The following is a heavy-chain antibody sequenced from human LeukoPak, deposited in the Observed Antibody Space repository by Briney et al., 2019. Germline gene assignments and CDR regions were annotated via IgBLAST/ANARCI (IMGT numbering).Heavy chain of an antibody. CDR1: GGSISSSSYY. Sequence: SETLSLTCTVSGGSISSSSYYWGRIRQPPGKGLEWIGSIYYSGSTYYNPSLKGRVTISVDTSKNQFSLKLSSVTAADTAVYYCARGRYDSSGYYYRDWGQGTLVTVSS. V-gene: IGHV4-39*07. D-gene: IGHD3-22*01. CDR2: IYYSGST. CDR3: ARGRYDSSGYYYRD. J-gene: IGHJ4*02.